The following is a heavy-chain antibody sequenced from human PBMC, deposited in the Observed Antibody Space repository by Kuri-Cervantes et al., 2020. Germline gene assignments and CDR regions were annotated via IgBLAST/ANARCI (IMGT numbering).Heavy chain of an antibody. V-gene: IGHV3-9*01. D-gene: IGHD6-13*01. CDR3: ARGAGYSSSWYENWFDP. J-gene: IGHJ5*02. CDR2: ISWSSGSI. CDR1: GFTFDDYA. Sequence: GGSLRLSCAASGFTFDDYAMHWVRQAPGKGLEWVSGISWSSGSIGYADSVKGRFTISRDNAKNSLYLQLNSLRDEDTAVYYCARGAGYSSSWYENWFDPWGQGTLVTVSS.